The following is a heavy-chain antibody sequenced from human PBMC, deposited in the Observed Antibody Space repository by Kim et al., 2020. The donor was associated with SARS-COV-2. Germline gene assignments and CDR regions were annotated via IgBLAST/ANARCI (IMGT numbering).Heavy chain of an antibody. D-gene: IGHD1-1*01. J-gene: IGHJ4*02. CDR3: ARDGTESDFDF. CDR2: VYTGGST. V-gene: IGHV4-61*02. CDR1: GDSVTNDPYF. Sequence: SETLSLTCSVSGDSVTNDPYFGSWIRQPAGKALEWIGRVYTGGSTDYNPSLKSRVSISVDTSKNQFYLKLTSVTAADTATYYCARDGTESDFDFWGRGILVTVSS.